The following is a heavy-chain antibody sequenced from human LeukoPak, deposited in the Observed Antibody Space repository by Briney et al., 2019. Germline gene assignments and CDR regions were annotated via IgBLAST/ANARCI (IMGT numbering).Heavy chain of an antibody. Sequence: ASVKVSCKASGYTFSGNYIHWVRQAPGQGLEWMGWINPNSGVTNYAQTFQGRVTGTRDTSISTAYMELSRLRSDDTAVYYCAREGREVTAIHYHYMDVWGKGTTVTISS. CDR1: GYTFSGNY. CDR3: AREGREVTAIHYHYMDV. CDR2: INPNSGVT. D-gene: IGHD2-21*02. V-gene: IGHV1-2*02. J-gene: IGHJ6*03.